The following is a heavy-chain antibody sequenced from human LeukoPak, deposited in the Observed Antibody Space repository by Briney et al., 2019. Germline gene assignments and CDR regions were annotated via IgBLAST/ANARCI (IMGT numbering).Heavy chain of an antibody. CDR2: INWNGGST. Sequence: RPGGSLRLSCAASGFTFDDYGMSWVRQAPGKGLEWVSGINWNGGSTGYADSVKGRFTISRDNAKNSLYLQMNSLRAEDTAVYYCGYGGYSSSLTDYWGQGTLVTASS. CDR1: GFTFDDYG. J-gene: IGHJ4*02. CDR3: GYGGYSSSLTDY. D-gene: IGHD6-13*01. V-gene: IGHV3-20*04.